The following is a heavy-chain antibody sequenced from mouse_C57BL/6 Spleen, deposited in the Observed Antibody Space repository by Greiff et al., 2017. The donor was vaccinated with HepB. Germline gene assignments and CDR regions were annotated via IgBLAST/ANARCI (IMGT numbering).Heavy chain of an antibody. CDR2: MRSGSSTI. CDR1: GFTFSDYG. D-gene: IGHD1-1*01. CDR3: ARSSSPFDY. J-gene: IGHJ2*01. Sequence: EVQLVESGGGLVKPGGSLKLSCAASGFTFSDYGMHWVRQAPEKGLEGVAYMRSGSSTIYYADTVKGRFTISRDNAKNTLFLQMTSLRSEDTAMYYCARSSSPFDYWGQGTTLTVSS. V-gene: IGHV5-17*01.